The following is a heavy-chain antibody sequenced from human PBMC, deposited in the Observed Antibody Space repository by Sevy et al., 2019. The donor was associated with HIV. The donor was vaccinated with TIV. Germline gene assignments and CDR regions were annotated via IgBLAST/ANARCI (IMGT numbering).Heavy chain of an antibody. CDR3: ARDCGGGSCYSVPRDV. CDR1: GFTFSSYW. V-gene: IGHV3-7*01. J-gene: IGHJ6*04. D-gene: IGHD2-15*01. CDR2: IKQDGSEK. Sequence: GGSLRLSCAASGFTFSSYWMSWVRQAPGKGLEWVANIKQDGSEKYYVDSVKGRFTISRDNAKNSLYLQMNSLRAEDTAVDYCARDCGGGSCYSVPRDVWGKGTTVTVSS.